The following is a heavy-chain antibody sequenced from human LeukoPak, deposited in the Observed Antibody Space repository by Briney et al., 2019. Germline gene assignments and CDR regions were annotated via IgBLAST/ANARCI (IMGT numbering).Heavy chain of an antibody. CDR1: GYTFTGFY. CDR2: INPNSGGT. D-gene: IGHD6-13*01. CDR3: ARALYSSSWSLDY. Sequence: GASVKVSCKASGYTFTGFYMHWVRQAPGQWLEWMGRINPNSGGTNYAQKFQGGVTLNRDTSISTAYMELSRLTSDDTAVYYCARALYSSSWSLDYWGQGTLVTVSS. J-gene: IGHJ4*02. V-gene: IGHV1-2*06.